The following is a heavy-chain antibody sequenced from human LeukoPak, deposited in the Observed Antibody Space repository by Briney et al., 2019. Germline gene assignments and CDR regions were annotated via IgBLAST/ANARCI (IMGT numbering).Heavy chain of an antibody. Sequence: ASVKVSCKASGGTFSSYAISWVRQAPGQGLEWMGGIIPIFGTANYAQKFQGRVTITTDESTSTAYMELSSLRSEDTAVYYCARVLVHGGAPGCYDYWGQGTLVTVSS. V-gene: IGHV1-69*05. CDR3: ARVLVHGGAPGCYDY. D-gene: IGHD2-8*02. CDR1: GGTFSSYA. CDR2: IIPIFGTA. J-gene: IGHJ4*02.